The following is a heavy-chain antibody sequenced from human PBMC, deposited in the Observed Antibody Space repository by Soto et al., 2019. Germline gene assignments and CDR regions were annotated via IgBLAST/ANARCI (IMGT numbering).Heavy chain of an antibody. J-gene: IGHJ6*03. CDR1: GFTFSSYA. Sequence: GGSLRLSCAASGFTFSSYAMSWVRQAPGKGLEWVSAISGSGGSTYYADSVKGRFTISRDNSKNTLYLQMNSLRAEDTAVYYCAKAPPVVAATGYYYYMDVWGKGTTVTVSS. CDR3: AKAPPVVAATGYYYYMDV. D-gene: IGHD2-15*01. V-gene: IGHV3-23*01. CDR2: ISGSGGST.